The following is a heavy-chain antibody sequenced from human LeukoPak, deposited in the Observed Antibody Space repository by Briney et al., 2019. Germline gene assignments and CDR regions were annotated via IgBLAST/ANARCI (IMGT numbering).Heavy chain of an antibody. CDR3: ARDGGSLLAFGGVIVQIMDV. CDR2: ISAYNGNT. J-gene: IGHJ6*02. Sequence: ASVKVSCKASGYTFTSYGISWVRQAPGQGLEWMGWISAYNGNTNYAQKLQGRVTMTTDTSTSTAYMELRSLRSDDTAVYYCARDGGSLLAFGGVIVQIMDVWGQGTTVTVSS. D-gene: IGHD3-16*02. V-gene: IGHV1-18*01. CDR1: GYTFTSYG.